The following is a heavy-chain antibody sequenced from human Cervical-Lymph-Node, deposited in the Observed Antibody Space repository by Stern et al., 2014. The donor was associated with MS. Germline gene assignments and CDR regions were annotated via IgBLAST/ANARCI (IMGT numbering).Heavy chain of an antibody. J-gene: IGHJ6*02. D-gene: IGHD2-2*01. CDR3: ARQREYQLPYYYYGMDV. V-gene: IGHV1-8*01. CDR1: GYTFTSYD. Sequence: VQLVESGAKVKKPGASVKVSCKASGYTFTSYDINWVRQATGQGLEGMGWMNPNSGNTGYAQKFQGRVTMTRNPSISTAYMELSSLRSEDTAVYYCARQREYQLPYYYYGMDVWGQGTTVTVSS. CDR2: MNPNSGNT.